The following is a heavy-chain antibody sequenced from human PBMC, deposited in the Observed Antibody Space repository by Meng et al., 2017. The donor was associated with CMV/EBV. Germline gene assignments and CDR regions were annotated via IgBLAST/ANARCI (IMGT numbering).Heavy chain of an antibody. Sequence: ASVKVSCKASGYTFSTYGISWVRQAPGQGLEWMGWISGYNANTAYAQSFQGRVTMSTDTSTSTVYMELSSLRSEDTAVYYCAAAPYTASDAFDIWGQGTMVTVSS. CDR1: GYTFSTYG. CDR2: ISGYNANT. D-gene: IGHD5-18*01. J-gene: IGHJ3*02. V-gene: IGHV1-18*01. CDR3: AAAPYTASDAFDI.